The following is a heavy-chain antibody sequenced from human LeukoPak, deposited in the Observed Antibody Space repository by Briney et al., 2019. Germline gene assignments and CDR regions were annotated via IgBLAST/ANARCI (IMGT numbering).Heavy chain of an antibody. J-gene: IGHJ4*02. CDR2: IYYSGST. V-gene: IGHV4-59*01. CDR3: ARIIRGYSYGYSYYFDY. Sequence: PSETLSLTCTVSGGSISSYYWSWIRQPPGKGLEWIGYIYYSGSTNYNPSLKSRVTISVDTSKNQFSLKLSSVTAADTAVYYCARIIRGYSYGYSYYFDYWGQGTLVTVSS. CDR1: GGSISSYY. D-gene: IGHD5-18*01.